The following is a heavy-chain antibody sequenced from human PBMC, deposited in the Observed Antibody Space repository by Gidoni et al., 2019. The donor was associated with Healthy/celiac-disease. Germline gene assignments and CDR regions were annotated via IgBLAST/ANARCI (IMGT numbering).Heavy chain of an antibody. V-gene: IGHV3-23*01. CDR1: GFTFSSYA. CDR2: ISGSGGST. CDR3: ATWSGYYTGENY. J-gene: IGHJ4*02. Sequence: EVQLLESGGGLVQPGGSLRLSCAASGFTFSSYAMSWVRQAPGKGLEWVSAISGSGGSTYYADSVKGRFTISRDNSKNTLYLQMNSLRAEDTAVYYCATWSGYYTGENYWGQGTLVTVSS. D-gene: IGHD3-3*01.